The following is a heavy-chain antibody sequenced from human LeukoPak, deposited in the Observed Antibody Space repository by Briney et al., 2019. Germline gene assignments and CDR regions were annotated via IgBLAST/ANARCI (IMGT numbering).Heavy chain of an antibody. CDR1: GGPISSYY. J-gene: IGHJ6*02. Sequence: SETLSLTCTVSGGPISSYYWSWIRQPPGKGLEWIGYIYYSGSTNYNPSLKSRVTISVDTSKNQFSLKLSSVTAADTAVYYCARDYIAAAGTGSYYYYYYGMDVWGQGTTVTVSS. D-gene: IGHD6-13*01. CDR3: ARDYIAAAGTGSYYYYYYGMDV. V-gene: IGHV4-59*01. CDR2: IYYSGST.